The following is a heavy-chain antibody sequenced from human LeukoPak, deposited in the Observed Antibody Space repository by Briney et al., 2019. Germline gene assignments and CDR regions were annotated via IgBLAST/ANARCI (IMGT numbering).Heavy chain of an antibody. V-gene: IGHV4-59*01. Sequence: PSETLSLTCTVSGGSISSYYWSWIRQPPGKGLEWIGYIHYSGSTSYNPSLKSRVTIPVDTSKNQISLKVRSATAADTAVYYCARTTEDCSSTSCYQYWFDPWGQGTLVTVSS. D-gene: IGHD2-2*01. CDR2: IHYSGST. CDR1: GGSISSYY. J-gene: IGHJ5*02. CDR3: ARTTEDCSSTSCYQYWFDP.